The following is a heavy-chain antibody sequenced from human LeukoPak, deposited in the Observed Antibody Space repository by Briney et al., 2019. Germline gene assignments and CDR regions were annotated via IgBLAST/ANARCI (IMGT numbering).Heavy chain of an antibody. V-gene: IGHV1-2*02. CDR1: GYTFTGYY. CDR3: ARGENLYYYGSGRKYYFDY. CDR2: INPNSGGT. D-gene: IGHD3-10*01. J-gene: IGHJ4*02. Sequence: GASVKVSCKASGYTFTGYYMHWVRQAPGQGLEWMGWINPNSGGTNYAQKFQGRVTMTRDTSISTAYMELSRLRSDDTAVYYCARGENLYYYGSGRKYYFDYWGQGTLVTVSS.